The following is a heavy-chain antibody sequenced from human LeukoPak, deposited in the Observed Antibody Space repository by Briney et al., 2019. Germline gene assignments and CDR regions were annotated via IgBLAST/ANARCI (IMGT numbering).Heavy chain of an antibody. CDR2: IYYSGST. CDR3: ARTRSDSLGPRTLHFDY. Sequence: PSETLSLTCTVSGGSISSYYWSWIRQPPGKGLEWLGYIYYSGSTNYSPSLKSRVTISVDTSKNQFSLKLSSVTAADTAVYYCARTRSDSLGPRTLHFDYWGQGTLVTVSS. J-gene: IGHJ4*02. CDR1: GGSISSYY. D-gene: IGHD1-14*01. V-gene: IGHV4-59*01.